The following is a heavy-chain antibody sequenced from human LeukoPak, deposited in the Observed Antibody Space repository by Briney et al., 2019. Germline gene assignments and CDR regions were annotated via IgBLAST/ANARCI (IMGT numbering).Heavy chain of an antibody. V-gene: IGHV1-18*01. CDR3: ARNCGGNFWGAFDI. D-gene: IGHD4-23*01. Sequence: ASVKVSCKASGYTFTSYGISWVRQAPGQGLEWMGWISAYNGNTNYAQKLQGRVTMTTDTSTSTAYMELRSLRSDDTAVYYCARNCGGNFWGAFDIWGQGTMVTVSS. J-gene: IGHJ3*02. CDR1: GYTFTSYG. CDR2: ISAYNGNT.